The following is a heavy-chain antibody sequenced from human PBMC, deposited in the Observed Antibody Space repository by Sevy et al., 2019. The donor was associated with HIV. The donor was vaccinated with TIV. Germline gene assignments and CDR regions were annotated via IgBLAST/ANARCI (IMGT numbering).Heavy chain of an antibody. Sequence: GGSLRLSCAASGFTFSSYWMSWVRQAPGKGLEWVANIKQDGSEKYYVDSVKGRLTISRDNAKNSLYLQMNSLRAEDTAVYYCARVDDFWSGYPGDAFDIWGQGTMVTVSS. CDR2: IKQDGSEK. V-gene: IGHV3-7*01. D-gene: IGHD3-3*01. CDR3: ARVDDFWSGYPGDAFDI. J-gene: IGHJ3*02. CDR1: GFTFSSYW.